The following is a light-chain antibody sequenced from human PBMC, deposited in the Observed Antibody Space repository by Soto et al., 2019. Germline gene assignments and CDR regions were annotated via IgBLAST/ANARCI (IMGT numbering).Light chain of an antibody. CDR2: AAS. J-gene: IGKJ1*01. CDR1: QSISSY. V-gene: IGKV1-39*01. CDR3: QQSYSTPRT. Sequence: DIQMTQSPSSLSASVGDRVTITYRASQSISSYLNWYQQKPGKAPKPLIYAASSLQSGVPSRFSGSGSGTDFTLTISSLQPEDFATYYCQQSYSTPRTFGQGTKVEIK.